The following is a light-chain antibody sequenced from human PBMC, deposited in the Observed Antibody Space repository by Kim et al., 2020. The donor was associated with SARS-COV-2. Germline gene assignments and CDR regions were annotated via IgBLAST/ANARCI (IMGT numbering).Light chain of an antibody. J-gene: IGLJ2*01. Sequence: NPCPASTPNIGQNNAPWYQQCPRPAPKLRFSDNNKRHSAIPDRFSGSKSGTSATLGITGLQTGDEADYYCGTWDSILNGLVFGGGTQLTVL. V-gene: IGLV1-51*01. CDR3: GTWDSILNGLV. CDR1: TPNIGQNN. CDR2: DNN.